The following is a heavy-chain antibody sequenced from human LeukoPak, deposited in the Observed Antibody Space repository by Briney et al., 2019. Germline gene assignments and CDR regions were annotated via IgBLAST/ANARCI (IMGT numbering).Heavy chain of an antibody. J-gene: IGHJ4*02. Sequence: GGSLRLSCAASGFTFSSYGMHWVRQAPGKGLEWVAFIRYDGSNKYYADSVKGRFTISRDNSKNTLYLQMNSLRAEDTAVYYCAKEGYSSGWYADRGYFDYWGQGTLVTVSS. CDR3: AKEGYSSGWYADRGYFDY. CDR1: GFTFSSYG. V-gene: IGHV3-30*02. CDR2: IRYDGSNK. D-gene: IGHD6-19*01.